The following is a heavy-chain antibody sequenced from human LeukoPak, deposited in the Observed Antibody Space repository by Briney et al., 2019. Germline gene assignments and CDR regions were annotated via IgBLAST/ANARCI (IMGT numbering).Heavy chain of an antibody. CDR3: ARDRDWAFDY. Sequence: GGSLRLSCAASGFTFRLYSMNWVRQAPGKGLEWLSYIRSTDGAIAYADSVKGRFTISRDDAKNSLYLQMNSLRDEDTAVYYCARDRDWAFDYWGQGRLITVSS. J-gene: IGHJ4*02. D-gene: IGHD3-9*01. CDR2: IRSTDGAI. CDR1: GFTFRLYS. V-gene: IGHV3-48*02.